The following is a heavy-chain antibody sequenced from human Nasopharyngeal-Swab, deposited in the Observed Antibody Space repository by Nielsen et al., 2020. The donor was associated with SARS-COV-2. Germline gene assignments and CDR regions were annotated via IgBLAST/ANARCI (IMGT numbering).Heavy chain of an antibody. Sequence: GGSLRLSCVASGFSFKDYKLNWVRQAPGKGLEWVSIIGSTGTDMYYADSVRCRFTISKDYARNSLYLQMNSLRVEDTAVYYCVRNGRSSGPGDSWGQGTLVTVSS. CDR3: VRNGRSSGPGDS. D-gene: IGHD3-22*01. CDR1: GFSFKDYK. CDR2: IGSTGTDM. V-gene: IGHV3-21*01. J-gene: IGHJ4*02.